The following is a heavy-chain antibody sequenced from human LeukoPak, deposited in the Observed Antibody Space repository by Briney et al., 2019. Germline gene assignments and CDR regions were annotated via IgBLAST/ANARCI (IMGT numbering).Heavy chain of an antibody. J-gene: IGHJ6*03. CDR1: GYTFTSYY. CDR3: ARESGGSYSYGGRYCSGGSCYRGGYYYYYMDV. CDR2: INPSGGST. Sequence: ASVKVSCKASGYTFTSYYMHWVRQAPGQGLEWMGIINPSGGSTSYAQKFQGRVTMTRDMSTSTVHMELSSLRSEDTAVYYCARESGGSYSYGGRYCSGGSCYRGGYYYYYMDVWGKGTTVTVSS. V-gene: IGHV1-46*01. D-gene: IGHD2-15*01.